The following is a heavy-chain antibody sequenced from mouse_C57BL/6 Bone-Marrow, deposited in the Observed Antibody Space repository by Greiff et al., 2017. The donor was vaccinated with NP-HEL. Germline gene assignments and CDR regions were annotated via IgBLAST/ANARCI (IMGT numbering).Heavy chain of an antibody. V-gene: IGHV3-5*01. J-gene: IGHJ1*03. CDR3: ARDEGIYYGPWYFDV. CDR2: IYYSGTI. CDR1: GISITTGNYR. D-gene: IGHD2-1*01. Sequence: DVHLVESGPGLVKPSQTVFLTCTVTGISITTGNYRWSWIRQFPGNKLEWIGYIYYSGTITYNPSLTSRTTITRDTPKNQFFLEMNSLTAEDTATYYCARDEGIYYGPWYFDVWGTGTTVTVSS.